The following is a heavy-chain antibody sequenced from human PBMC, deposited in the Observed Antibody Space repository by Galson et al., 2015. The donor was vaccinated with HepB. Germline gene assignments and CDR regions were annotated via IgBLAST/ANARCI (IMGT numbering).Heavy chain of an antibody. Sequence: SVKVSCKASGYTFTSYAMHWVRQAPGQRLEWMGWINAGNGKTKYSQKFQGRVTITRDTSASTAYMELSSLRSEDTAVYYCARWGSAVAGCIYYYGMDVWGQGTTVTVSS. V-gene: IGHV1-3*01. J-gene: IGHJ6*02. CDR1: GYTFTSYA. CDR2: INAGNGKT. D-gene: IGHD6-19*01. CDR3: ARWGSAVAGCIYYYGMDV.